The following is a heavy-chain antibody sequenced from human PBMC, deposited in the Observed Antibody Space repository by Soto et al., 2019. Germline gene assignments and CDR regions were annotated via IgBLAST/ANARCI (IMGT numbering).Heavy chain of an antibody. Sequence: QVLLAESGGGVGQPGRSLRLSCAASGFTFSNYAMHWVRQAPGKGLEWVAFMSKDGRNKGHADSVEGRFIISRDNSRDTLYLELNSLRAEDSAVYYCARQGFYGSGTYINPLDYWGQGTLVTVSS. CDR3: ARQGFYGSGTYINPLDY. J-gene: IGHJ4*02. CDR1: GFTFSNYA. V-gene: IGHV3-33*05. D-gene: IGHD3-10*01. CDR2: MSKDGRNK.